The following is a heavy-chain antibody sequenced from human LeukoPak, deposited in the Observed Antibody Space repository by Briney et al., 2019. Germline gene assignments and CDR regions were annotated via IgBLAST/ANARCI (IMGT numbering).Heavy chain of an antibody. CDR2: VRNDGGDK. CDR1: GFIFSDYG. J-gene: IGHJ4*02. Sequence: GGSLRLSCAASGFIFSDYGMHWVRQAPGKGLDWVTMVRNDGGDKYYADSVRGRFTISRDNSKNTLYLQMNSLRPEDTAVYYCAKHYYGSGSQKYYFDYWGQGTLVTVSS. V-gene: IGHV3-30*02. D-gene: IGHD3-10*01. CDR3: AKHYYGSGSQKYYFDY.